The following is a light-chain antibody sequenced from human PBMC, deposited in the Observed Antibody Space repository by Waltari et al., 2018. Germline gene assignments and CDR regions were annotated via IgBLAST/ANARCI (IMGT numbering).Light chain of an antibody. V-gene: IGLV2-14*01. Sequence: QSALTQPASVSGSPGQSITISCSGTDSDVGAYYLFSWYQQHPGKAPHLIIYEVSNRPSGISNRFSASKSGNTASLTISGLQAEDEADYYCSSYTTSSAPGVFGTGTRVTVL. CDR3: SSYTTSSAPGV. J-gene: IGLJ1*01. CDR2: EVS. CDR1: DSDVGAYYL.